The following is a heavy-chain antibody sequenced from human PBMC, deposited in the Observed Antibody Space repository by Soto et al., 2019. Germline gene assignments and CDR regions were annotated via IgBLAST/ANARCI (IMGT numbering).Heavy chain of an antibody. CDR3: TIGSWSGEVFDI. CDR1: GGTFSTYS. V-gene: IGHV1-69*02. J-gene: IGHJ3*02. CDR2: IIPMLGVR. Sequence: QVQLVQSGAEVKKPGSSVKVSCKDSGGTFSTYSMFWVRQAPGQGLEWMGRIIPMLGVRNYAQRFQERVTITAHKSTATVHMELSSLRSEDTALYYCTIGSWSGEVFDIWGQGTMVTVSS. D-gene: IGHD2-21*01.